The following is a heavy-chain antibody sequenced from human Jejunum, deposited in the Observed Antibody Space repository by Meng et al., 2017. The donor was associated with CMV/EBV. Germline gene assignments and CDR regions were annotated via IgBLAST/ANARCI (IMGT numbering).Heavy chain of an antibody. J-gene: IGHJ6*02. D-gene: IGHD2-2*01. CDR1: TNYA. CDR3: VKRLYCGSTTCSKGMDV. V-gene: IGHV3-30-3*02. Sequence: TNYATHWVRQAPGKGLECVTLISYDGSNKYYADSVEGRFTITRDTSKNTQYLQMNSLRAEDTAVYFCVKRLYCGSTTCSKGMDVWGQGTTVTVSS. CDR2: ISYDGSNK.